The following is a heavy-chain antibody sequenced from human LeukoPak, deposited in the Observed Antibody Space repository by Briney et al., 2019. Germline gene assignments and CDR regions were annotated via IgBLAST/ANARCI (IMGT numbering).Heavy chain of an antibody. Sequence: ETLSLTCTVSGDSVSSGSYYWSWIRQPPGKGLEWTGYIYYSGSTNYNPSLKSRVTISVDTSKNQFSLKLSSVTAADTAVYYCARVRRGIAANWFDPWGQGTLVTVSS. CDR3: ARVRRGIAANWFDP. D-gene: IGHD6-13*01. J-gene: IGHJ5*02. V-gene: IGHV4-61*01. CDR1: GDSVSSGSYY. CDR2: IYYSGST.